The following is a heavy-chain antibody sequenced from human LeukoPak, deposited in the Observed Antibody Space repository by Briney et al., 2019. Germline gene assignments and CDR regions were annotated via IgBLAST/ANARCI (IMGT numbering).Heavy chain of an antibody. V-gene: IGHV1-46*01. CDR2: INPSGGST. Sequence: ASVKVSCKAPGYTFTSYYMHWVRQAPGQGLEWMGIINPSGGSTSYAQKFQGRVTMTRDMSTSTVYMELSSLRSEDTAVYYCARVGVSVGATGPDDYWGQGTLVTVSS. J-gene: IGHJ4*02. CDR1: GYTFTSYY. CDR3: ARVGVSVGATGPDDY. D-gene: IGHD1-26*01.